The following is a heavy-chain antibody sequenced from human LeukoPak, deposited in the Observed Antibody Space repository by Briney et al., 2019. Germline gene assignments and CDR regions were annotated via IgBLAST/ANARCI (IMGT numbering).Heavy chain of an antibody. CDR2: ISSSSSYI. CDR1: GFTFSSYS. D-gene: IGHD3-10*01. Sequence: GGSLRLSCAASGFTFSSYSMNWVRQAPGKGLEWVSSISSSSSYIYYADSVKGRFTISRDNAKNSLYLQMNSLRAEDTAVYYCARDAMVRGVIPLDYWGQGTLVTASS. V-gene: IGHV3-21*01. CDR3: ARDAMVRGVIPLDY. J-gene: IGHJ4*02.